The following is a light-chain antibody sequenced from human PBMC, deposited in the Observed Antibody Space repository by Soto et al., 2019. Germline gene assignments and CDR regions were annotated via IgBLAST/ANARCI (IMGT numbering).Light chain of an antibody. CDR3: QHYQSYPYT. Sequence: IQMTQSPSYLSASVGDRVIITCRASQSIDTWLAWYQQKPGKAPQVLINQASTLESGVPSRFSGSGSGTEFTLTITSLQRDDFATYFCQHYQSYPYTFGQGTKVDI. J-gene: IGKJ2*01. CDR2: QAS. CDR1: QSIDTW. V-gene: IGKV1-5*03.